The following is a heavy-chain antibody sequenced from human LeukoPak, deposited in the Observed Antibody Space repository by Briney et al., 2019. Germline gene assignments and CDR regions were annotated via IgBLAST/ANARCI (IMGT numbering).Heavy chain of an antibody. CDR1: GGTFSSYA. D-gene: IGHD6-19*01. Sequence: GASVKVSCKASGGTFSSYAISWVRQAPGQGLEWMGGIIPIFGTENYAQKFQGRVTITADESTSTAYMELSSLRSEDTAVYYCARDFNDGSGWFNWGQGTLVTVSS. V-gene: IGHV1-69*13. CDR3: ARDFNDGSGWFN. J-gene: IGHJ4*02. CDR2: IIPIFGTE.